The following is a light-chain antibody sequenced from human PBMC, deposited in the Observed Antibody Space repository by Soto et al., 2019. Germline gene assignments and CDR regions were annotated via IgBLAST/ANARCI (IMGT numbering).Light chain of an antibody. V-gene: IGKV4-1*01. J-gene: IGKJ1*01. CDR2: WAS. CDR3: QQYYTIPPT. Sequence: DIVMTQSPDSLAVSLGERATINCKSSQSVLHSSNNQNYLAWYQQKPGPPPKLLISWASTRESGVPDRFSASGSGTDFTLTISSLQAEDVAVYYCQQYYTIPPTFGQGTKVELK. CDR1: QSVLHSSNNQNY.